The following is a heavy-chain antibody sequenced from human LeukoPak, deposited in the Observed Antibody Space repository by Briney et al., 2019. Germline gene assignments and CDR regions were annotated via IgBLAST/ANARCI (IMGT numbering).Heavy chain of an antibody. D-gene: IGHD3-10*01. CDR3: ARAVHYGSGPNYYYYMDV. V-gene: IGHV3-7*01. J-gene: IGHJ6*03. CDR2: IKQDGSEK. Sequence: GGSLRLSCAASGFTFSSYWMHWVRQAPGKGLEWVANIKQDGSEKYYVDSVKGRFTISRDNAKNSLYLQMNSLRAEDTAVYYCARAVHYGSGPNYYYYMDVWGKGTTVTVSS. CDR1: GFTFSSYW.